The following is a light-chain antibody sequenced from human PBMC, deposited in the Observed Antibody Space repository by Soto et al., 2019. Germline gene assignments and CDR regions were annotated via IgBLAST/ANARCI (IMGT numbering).Light chain of an antibody. CDR3: MQALQSPLT. CDR2: LGS. Sequence: EIVMTQSPVSLPVTPGEPASISCRSSQSLLHRYGYNCVDWYLQKPGQSPQLLIRLGSNRASGVPDRFSGSGSRTDFTLKISRVEAEDVGVYYCMQALQSPLTFGGGTKVELK. CDR1: QSLLHRYGYNC. V-gene: IGKV2-28*01. J-gene: IGKJ4*01.